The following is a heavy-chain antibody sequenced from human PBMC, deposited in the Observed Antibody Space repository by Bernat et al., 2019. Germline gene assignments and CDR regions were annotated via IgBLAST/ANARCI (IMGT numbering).Heavy chain of an antibody. CDR3: ARIVVVPAARVYGMDV. CDR2: ISSSSSTI. J-gene: IGHJ6*02. Sequence: EVQLVESGVGLVQPGGSLRLSCAASGFTFSSYSMNWVRQAPGKGLEWVSYISSSSSTIYYVDSVKGRFTISRDNGKNSLYLQMNSLRVEDTAVYYCARIVVVPAARVYGMDVWGQGTTVTVSS. CDR1: GFTFSSYS. V-gene: IGHV3-48*01. D-gene: IGHD2-2*01.